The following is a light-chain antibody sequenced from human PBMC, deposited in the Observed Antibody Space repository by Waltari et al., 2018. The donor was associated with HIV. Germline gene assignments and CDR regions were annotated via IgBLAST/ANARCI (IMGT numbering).Light chain of an antibody. CDR2: DAS. Sequence: DIQMTQSPLSVSASVGDRVNVTCRASQGISTWLAWYQKKPGQAPKLLIHDASTLHIGIPSRFSGSGSGTHFSLTISSLQPEDLAAYFCQRTNFFPLTFGQGTTVEI. CDR1: QGISTW. CDR3: QRTNFFPLT. J-gene: IGKJ2*01. V-gene: IGKV1-12*01.